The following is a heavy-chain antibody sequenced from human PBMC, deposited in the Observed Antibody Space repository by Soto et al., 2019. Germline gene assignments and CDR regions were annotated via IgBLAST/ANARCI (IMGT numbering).Heavy chain of an antibody. J-gene: IGHJ6*02. CDR3: ARGIYLKYGLDV. CDR2: INTDVSTT. V-gene: IGHV3-74*01. Sequence: EVQLVESGGGLVQPGGSLRLSCAASEFTFNNYWMHWVRQVPGKGLELVSRINTDVSTTNYADSVMGRFTISRDNADNTVYLKMNSLRAEDTAVYYCARGIYLKYGLDVWGQGATVTVSS. D-gene: IGHD3-16*02. CDR1: EFTFNNYW.